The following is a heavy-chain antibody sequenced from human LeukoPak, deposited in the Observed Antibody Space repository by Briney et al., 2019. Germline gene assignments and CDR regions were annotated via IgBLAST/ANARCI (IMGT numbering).Heavy chain of an antibody. D-gene: IGHD3-3*01. J-gene: IGHJ4*02. CDR3: ATSSDFGVVYYFDY. Sequence: GGSLRLSCVASGFTFSSYAMSWVRQAPGKGLEWVSAISGSGGSTYYADSVKGRFTISRDNSKNTLYLQMNSLRAEDMAVYYCATSSDFGVVYYFDYWGQGTLVTVSS. CDR2: ISGSGGST. CDR1: GFTFSSYA. V-gene: IGHV3-23*01.